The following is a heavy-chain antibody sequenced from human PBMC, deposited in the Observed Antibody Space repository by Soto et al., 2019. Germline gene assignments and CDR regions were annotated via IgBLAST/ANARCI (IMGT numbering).Heavy chain of an antibody. V-gene: IGHV1-69*05. CDR2: IIPIFGTA. CDR1: GGTFSSYA. CDR3: ARGRPPGFYYYDSSGYPNWFDP. D-gene: IGHD3-22*01. J-gene: IGHJ5*02. Sequence: ASVKVSCKASGGTFSSYAISWVRQAPGQGLEWMGGIIPIFGTANYAQKFQGRVTMTRNTSISTAYMELSSLRSEDTAVYYCARGRPPGFYYYDSSGYPNWFDPWGQGTLVTVSS.